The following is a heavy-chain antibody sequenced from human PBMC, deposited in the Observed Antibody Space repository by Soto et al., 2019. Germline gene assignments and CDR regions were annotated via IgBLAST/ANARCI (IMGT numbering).Heavy chain of an antibody. Sequence: EVQLVESGGNLVQPGGSLRLSCAASGFTFSTYWIHWVRQTPGKGLVWVSRINTDGSSTNYADSVKGRFTISRDNARNTQYLQMNSLRLEDTAVYYCARGQQGGYYVANWGQGTLVTVSS. J-gene: IGHJ4*02. CDR3: ARGQQGGYYVAN. D-gene: IGHD2-15*01. CDR1: GFTFSTYW. CDR2: INTDGSST. V-gene: IGHV3-74*01.